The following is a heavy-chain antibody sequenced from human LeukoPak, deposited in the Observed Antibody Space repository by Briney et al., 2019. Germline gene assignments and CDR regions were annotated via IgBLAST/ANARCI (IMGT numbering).Heavy chain of an antibody. D-gene: IGHD6-13*01. J-gene: IGHJ6*03. CDR2: INWNGGST. Sequence: GGSLRLSCAASGLTFDDYGMSWVRQAPGKGLELVSGINWNGGSTGYADSVKGRFTISRDNDENSLYLQMTSLRAEDKALYYCARLTAAAGHYYYYYMDVWGKGTTVTVSS. V-gene: IGHV3-20*04. CDR3: ARLTAAAGHYYYYYMDV. CDR1: GLTFDDYG.